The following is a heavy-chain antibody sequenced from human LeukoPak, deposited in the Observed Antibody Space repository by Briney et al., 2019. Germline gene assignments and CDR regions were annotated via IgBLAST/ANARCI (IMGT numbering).Heavy chain of an antibody. D-gene: IGHD2-2*01. CDR1: GITFSSHW. CDR3: ARAAPYDCSSTACTLMDY. J-gene: IGHJ4*01. CDR2: LNQDGGGK. Sequence: GGSLRLSCVASGITFSSHWMTWVRQPPGKGLEWVAHLNQDGGGKYYVDSVRGRFTISRENAKNSVDLLMNNVRAEDTAVYYCARAAPYDCSSTACTLMDYWGHGTLVTVSS. V-gene: IGHV3-7*01.